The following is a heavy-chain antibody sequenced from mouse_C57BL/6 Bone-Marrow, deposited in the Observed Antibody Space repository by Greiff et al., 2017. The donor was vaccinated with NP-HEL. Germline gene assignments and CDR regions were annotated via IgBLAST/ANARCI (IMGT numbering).Heavy chain of an antibody. D-gene: IGHD1-1*01. Sequence: EVMLVESGGGLVKPGGSLKLSCAASGFTFSDYGMHWVRQAPEKGLEWVAYISSGSSTIYYADTVKGRFTISRDNAKNTLFLQMTSLRSEDTAMYYCARRTDYYGSTSFAYWGQGTLVTVSA. CDR3: ARRTDYYGSTSFAY. CDR2: ISSGSSTI. CDR1: GFTFSDYG. J-gene: IGHJ3*01. V-gene: IGHV5-17*01.